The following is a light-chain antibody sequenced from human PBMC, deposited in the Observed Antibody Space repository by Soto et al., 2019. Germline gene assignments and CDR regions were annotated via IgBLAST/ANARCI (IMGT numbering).Light chain of an antibody. CDR2: AAS. J-gene: IGKJ1*01. CDR1: QGISNY. Sequence: DIQMTQSPTSLSASVGERVTITCRASQGISNYLAWYQQKPGEVPKLLIFAASTLQSGVPSRFSGSGSGADFTLTITSLQPDDVATYHCQNYYASPRTFGQGTKVEIK. V-gene: IGKV1-27*01. CDR3: QNYYASPRT.